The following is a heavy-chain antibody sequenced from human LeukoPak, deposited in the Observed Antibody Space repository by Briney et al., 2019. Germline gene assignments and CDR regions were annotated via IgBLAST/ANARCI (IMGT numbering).Heavy chain of an antibody. CDR2: INPSSGST. CDR1: GYTFTTYY. J-gene: IGHJ4*02. V-gene: IGHV1-46*01. CDR3: ARVLGAHRYGSIDH. D-gene: IGHD5-18*01. Sequence: ASVKVSCKASGYTFTTYYMHWVRQAPGQGLEWMGIINPSSGSTSYAQKFQGRVTMTRDTSTSTVYMELSSLRSEDTAIHYCARVLGAHRYGSIDHWGQGTLVTVSS.